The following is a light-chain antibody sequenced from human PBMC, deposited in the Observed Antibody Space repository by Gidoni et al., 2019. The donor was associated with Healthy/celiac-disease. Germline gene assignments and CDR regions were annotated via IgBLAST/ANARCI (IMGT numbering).Light chain of an antibody. Sequence: EIVLTQSTGTLSLSPGERATLSCRASQSVSSSYLAWYQQKPRQAPRRLIYGASSRSTGIPDRFSVSGSGTDFTLTISRLEPEDFAVYYCQQYGSSPIFTFGPGTKVDIK. CDR1: QSVSSSY. V-gene: IGKV3-20*01. CDR2: GAS. J-gene: IGKJ3*01. CDR3: QQYGSSPIFT.